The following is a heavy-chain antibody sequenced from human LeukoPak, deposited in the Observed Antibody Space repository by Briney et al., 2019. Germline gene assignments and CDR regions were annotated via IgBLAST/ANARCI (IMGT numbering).Heavy chain of an antibody. Sequence: PAGSLRLSCAASGFTFSSYAKSWVRQPPAKGLEWVSTISGSGGGTYYADSVKGRFTISRDDSKNTLYLQMNSLRAEDTAVYYCARAYCSGGSCYPFDYWGQGTLVTVSS. CDR3: ARAYCSGGSCYPFDY. V-gene: IGHV3-23*01. CDR2: ISGSGGGT. CDR1: GFTFSSYA. D-gene: IGHD2-15*01. J-gene: IGHJ4*02.